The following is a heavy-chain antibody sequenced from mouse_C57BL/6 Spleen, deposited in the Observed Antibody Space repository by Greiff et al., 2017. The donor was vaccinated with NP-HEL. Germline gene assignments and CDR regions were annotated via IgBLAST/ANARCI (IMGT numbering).Heavy chain of an antibody. CDR1: GFTFSDYY. CDR3: ARVDYDHWYFDV. D-gene: IGHD2-4*01. Sequence: EVMLVESEGGLVQPGSSMKLSCTASGFTFSDYYMAWVRQVPEKGLEWVANINYDGSSTYYLDSLKSRFIISRDNAKNILYLQMSSLKSEDTATDYCARVDYDHWYFDVWGTGTTVTVSS. J-gene: IGHJ1*03. V-gene: IGHV5-16*01. CDR2: INYDGSST.